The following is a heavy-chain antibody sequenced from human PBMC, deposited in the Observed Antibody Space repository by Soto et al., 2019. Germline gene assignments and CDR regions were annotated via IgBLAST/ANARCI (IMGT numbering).Heavy chain of an antibody. CDR3: ARGLNPITGADDAAFDY. Sequence: ASVKVSCKASGYTFTSYDIDWVRQATGQGLEWMGWMNPNSGNTGYAQKFQGRVTMTRNTSISTAYMELSSLRSDDTAVYYCARGLNPITGADDAAFDYWGQGTLVTVTS. D-gene: IGHD1-20*01. J-gene: IGHJ4*02. CDR2: MNPNSGNT. CDR1: GYTFTSYD. V-gene: IGHV1-8*01.